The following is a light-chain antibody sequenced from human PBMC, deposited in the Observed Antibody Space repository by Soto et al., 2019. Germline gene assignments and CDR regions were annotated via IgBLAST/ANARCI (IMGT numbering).Light chain of an antibody. Sequence: EIVLTQSPGTLSLSPGERATLSCRASQSVRNDHVAWYQQKTGQAPRLLISRAVTRAIGIPDRFSGSGSGTGLTLTISSLEPEDFALYYCQQYGTTPWTFGQGTKV. CDR2: RAV. CDR3: QQYGTTPWT. CDR1: QSVRNDH. V-gene: IGKV3-20*01. J-gene: IGKJ1*01.